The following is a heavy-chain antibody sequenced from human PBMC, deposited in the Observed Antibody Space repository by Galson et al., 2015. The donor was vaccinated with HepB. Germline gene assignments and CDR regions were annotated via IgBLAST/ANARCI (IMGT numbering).Heavy chain of an antibody. CDR2: VSFVGRST. J-gene: IGHJ4*02. D-gene: IGHD6-19*01. CDR1: GFTFSSYA. CDR3: ARDPREQWLVPTFLFDS. V-gene: IGHV3-23*01. Sequence: SLRLSCAASGFTFSSYAMSWARQAPGKGLEWVSAVSFVGRSTDYADSVKGRFTISRDNSKNTLYLQMNGLSADDTAVYYCARDPREQWLVPTFLFDSWGQGTLVTVSS.